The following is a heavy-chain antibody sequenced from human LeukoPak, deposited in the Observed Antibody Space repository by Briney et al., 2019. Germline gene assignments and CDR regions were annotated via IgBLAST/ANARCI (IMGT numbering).Heavy chain of an antibody. CDR1: GYSFTDYW. CDR2: IYPSDSGT. Sequence: GESLKISCKTSGYSFTDYWIGWVRQMPGKGLEWMGFIYPSDSGTRYSPSFQGQVTISADKSISTAYLQWSSLKASDTAMYYCARHQYPGNSYFDYWGQGTLVTVSS. J-gene: IGHJ4*02. CDR3: ARHQYPGNSYFDY. V-gene: IGHV5-51*01. D-gene: IGHD4-23*01.